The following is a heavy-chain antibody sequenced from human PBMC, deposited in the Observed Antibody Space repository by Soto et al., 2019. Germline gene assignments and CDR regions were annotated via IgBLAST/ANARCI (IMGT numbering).Heavy chain of an antibody. CDR2: ISYDGSNK. D-gene: IGHD6-19*01. V-gene: IGHV3-30*03. CDR3: ARISSASSGWLPDY. J-gene: IGHJ4*02. CDR1: GGTFSSYG. Sequence: SCKASGGTFSSYGMHWVRQAPGKGLEWVAVISYDGSNKYYADSVKGRFTISRDNSKNTLYLQMNSLRAEDTAVYYCARISSASSGWLPDYWGQGTLVTVSS.